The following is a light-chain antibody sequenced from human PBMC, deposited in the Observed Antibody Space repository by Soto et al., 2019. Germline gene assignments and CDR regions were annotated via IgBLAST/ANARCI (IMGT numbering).Light chain of an antibody. CDR1: QSISSW. J-gene: IGKJ4*01. CDR3: QQYNSYSLT. V-gene: IGKV1-5*03. CDR2: KAS. Sequence: DIQMTQSTSTLSASVGDRVTITCRASQSISSWLAWYQQKPGKAPKLLIYKASSLESGVPSRFSGSGSGTEFTLTISSLQPDDFATYYCQQYNSYSLTFGGVTKVEIK.